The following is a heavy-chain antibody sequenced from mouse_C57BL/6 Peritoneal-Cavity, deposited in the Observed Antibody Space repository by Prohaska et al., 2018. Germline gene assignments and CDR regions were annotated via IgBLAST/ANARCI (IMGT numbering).Heavy chain of an antibody. Sequence: EVQLQQSGHVLVKPGASVKMSCKASGYTFTDYYMNWVKQSHGKSLEWIGVINPYNGGTSYNQKFKGKATLTVDKYSSTVYIEINRLTSEDTAVDYCTSYYTISHFDHWYQRTALTISS. CDR1: GYTFTDYY. D-gene: IGHD2-12*01. J-gene: IGHJ2*01. CDR2: INPYNGGT. V-gene: IGHV1-19*01. CDR3: TSYYTISHFDH.